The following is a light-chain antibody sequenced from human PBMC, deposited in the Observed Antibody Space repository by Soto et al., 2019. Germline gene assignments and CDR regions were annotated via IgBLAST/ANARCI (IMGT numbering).Light chain of an antibody. CDR2: GAS. CDR3: QQYGSLPRT. CDR1: QSVSSSY. Sequence: EIVLTQSPGTLSLSPGERATLSCRASQSVSSSYLAWYQQKPGQAPRLLIYGASGRAAGIPDRFSGSGSGTEFTLTISRLEPEDFAVYYCQQYGSLPRTFGQGTKVEIK. J-gene: IGKJ1*01. V-gene: IGKV3-20*01.